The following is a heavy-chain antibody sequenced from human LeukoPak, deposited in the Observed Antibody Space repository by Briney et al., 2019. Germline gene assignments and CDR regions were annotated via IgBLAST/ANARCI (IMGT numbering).Heavy chain of an antibody. CDR1: GFTFSGSV. J-gene: IGHJ4*02. V-gene: IGHV3-73*01. Sequence: GGSLRLSCAASGFTFSGSVMHWVRQASGKGLEWVGRIRSKANNYATAYVASVKGRFTISRDDSKNTAFLQMNSLKTEDTAVYYCTSNYCSGGSCYLYWGQGTLVTVSS. CDR3: TSNYCSGGSCYLY. D-gene: IGHD2-15*01. CDR2: IRSKANNYAT.